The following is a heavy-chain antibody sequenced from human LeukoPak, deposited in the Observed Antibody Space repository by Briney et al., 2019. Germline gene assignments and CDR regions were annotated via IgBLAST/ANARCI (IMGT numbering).Heavy chain of an antibody. D-gene: IGHD6-19*01. CDR2: IHYSGST. CDR1: GVSFSSYY. V-gene: IGHV4-59*01. J-gene: IGHJ4*02. Sequence: SETLSLTCTVSGVSFSSYYWSWIRQPPGKGLEWIGYIHYSGSTNYNPSLKSRVTISVDTSKNQFSLKLSSVTAADTAVYYCAREEVAGSSDYWGQGTLVTVSS. CDR3: AREEVAGSSDY.